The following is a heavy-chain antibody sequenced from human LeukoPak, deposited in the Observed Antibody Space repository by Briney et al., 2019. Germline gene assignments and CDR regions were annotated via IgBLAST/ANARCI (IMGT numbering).Heavy chain of an antibody. CDR3: ARSGGGARGAFDY. Sequence: GGSLRLSCAASGFTFSNYAMSWVRQAPGKWLEWVSIIYSGGDTYYADSVKGRFTISRDNSNNTLYLQMNSLRAEDTAVYYCARSGGGARGAFDYWGQGTMVTVSS. V-gene: IGHV3-53*01. CDR2: IYSGGDT. CDR1: GFTFSNYA. D-gene: IGHD3-10*01. J-gene: IGHJ4*03.